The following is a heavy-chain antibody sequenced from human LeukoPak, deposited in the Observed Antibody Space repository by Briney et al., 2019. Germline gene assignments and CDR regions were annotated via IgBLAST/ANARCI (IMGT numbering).Heavy chain of an antibody. V-gene: IGHV3-23*01. Sequence: GGSLRLSCAASGFTFSSNAMSWVRQAPKKGLEWVSAISSSVGSTYYADSVKGRFTTSRDNSKNTLYLQMNSLRAEDTAVYYCAKGGGNSNFDYWGQGTLVTVSS. D-gene: IGHD4-23*01. CDR3: AKGGGNSNFDY. CDR2: ISSSVGST. J-gene: IGHJ4*02. CDR1: GFTFSSNA.